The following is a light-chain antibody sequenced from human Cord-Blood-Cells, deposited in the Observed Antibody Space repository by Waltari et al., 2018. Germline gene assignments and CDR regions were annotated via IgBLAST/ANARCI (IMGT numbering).Light chain of an antibody. V-gene: IGKV1-39*01. CDR1: QSISSY. CDR3: QQSYSTPMYT. Sequence: DIQITQSPSSLSASVGDRVTITCRASQSISSYLNWYQQKPGKAPKLLIYAASSLQSRGPSRFSGSGSGTDFTLTISSLQPEDFATYYCQQSYSTPMYTFGHGTKLEIK. CDR2: AAS. J-gene: IGKJ2*01.